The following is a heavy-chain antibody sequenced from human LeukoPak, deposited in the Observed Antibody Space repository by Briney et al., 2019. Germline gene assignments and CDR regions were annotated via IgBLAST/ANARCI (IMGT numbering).Heavy chain of an antibody. CDR3: ARDPGYSYAMDY. V-gene: IGHV3-48*02. CDR1: GFIFSNYG. J-gene: IGHJ4*02. Sequence: PGGSLRLSCAASGFIFSNYGMNWVRQAPGKGLEWPSYISRGSNVIYYADSVKGRFTTSRDDAKNSLFLQMNSLRDEDTALYYCARDPGYSYAMDYWGQGTLVTVSS. CDR2: ISRGSNVI. D-gene: IGHD5-12*01.